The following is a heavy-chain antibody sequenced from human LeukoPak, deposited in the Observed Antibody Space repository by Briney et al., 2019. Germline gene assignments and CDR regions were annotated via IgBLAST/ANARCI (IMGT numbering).Heavy chain of an antibody. J-gene: IGHJ6*02. Sequence: QPGRSLRLSRAASGFTFSSYGMHWVRQAPGKGLEWVAVITYDGYYKYYADSVKGRFTISSDNSKNTLFLQMNSLRAEDTAVYYCAKDLKSMVRGACMDAWGQGTTVTVSS. CDR2: ITYDGYYK. D-gene: IGHD3-10*01. CDR1: GFTFSSYG. V-gene: IGHV3-30*18. CDR3: AKDLKSMVRGACMDA.